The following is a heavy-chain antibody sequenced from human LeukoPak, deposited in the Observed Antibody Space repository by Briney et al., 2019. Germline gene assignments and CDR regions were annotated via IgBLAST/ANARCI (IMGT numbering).Heavy chain of an antibody. D-gene: IGHD3-3*01. V-gene: IGHV3-9*01. CDR3: ARDKMETIFGVVIQVHAFDI. J-gene: IGHJ3*02. Sequence: GGSLRLSCAASGFTFDDYAMHWVRQAPGKGLEWVSGISWNSGSIGYADSVKGRFTISRDNAKNSLYLQMNSLRAEDTAVYYCARDKMETIFGVVIQVHAFDIWGQGTMVTVSS. CDR1: GFTFDDYA. CDR2: ISWNSGSI.